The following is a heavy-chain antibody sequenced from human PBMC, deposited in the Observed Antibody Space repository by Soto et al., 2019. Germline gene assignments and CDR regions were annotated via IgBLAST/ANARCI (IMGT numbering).Heavy chain of an antibody. V-gene: IGHV1-3*01. CDR2: INAGNGNT. CDR3: ARDHGSNSWSSAYYYYGMDV. Sequence: ASVKVSCKASGYTFTSYAMHWVRQAPGQRLEWMGWINAGNGNTKYSQKFQGRVTITRDTSASTAYMELSSLRSEDTAVYYCARDHGSNSWSSAYYYYGMDVWGQGTTVTVSS. D-gene: IGHD6-13*01. CDR1: GYTFTSYA. J-gene: IGHJ6*02.